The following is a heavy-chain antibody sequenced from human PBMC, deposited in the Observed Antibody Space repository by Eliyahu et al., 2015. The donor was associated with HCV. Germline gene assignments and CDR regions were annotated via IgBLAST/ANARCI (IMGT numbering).Heavy chain of an antibody. CDR1: DGSIXSGSYY. V-gene: IGHV4-39*01. CDR3: ARSSYSTGWLYYDS. Sequence: QLQLQESGPGLVKPSETLSLTCSVSDGSIXSGSYYWGWIRQPPGKGLEWIGSIYYSGSSHYSPSLKSRVTISVDTSKNQFSLKLNSVTAADTSVYYCARSSYSTGWLYYDSWGQGTLVTVSS. CDR2: IYYSGSS. D-gene: IGHD6-19*01. J-gene: IGHJ4*02.